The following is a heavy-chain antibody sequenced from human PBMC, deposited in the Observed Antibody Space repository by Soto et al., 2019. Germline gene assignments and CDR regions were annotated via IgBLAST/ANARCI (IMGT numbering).Heavy chain of an antibody. Sequence: PGGSLRLSCEVSGVTLTNVGMNWVRQAPGKGPEWVGRIKSNIDGGTTDYAAPVKGRFTVSRDDSENTLYLQMNSLKTEDTAVYYCSHGYYQYFNSWGQGTLVTVSS. D-gene: IGHD5-18*01. CDR1: GVTLTNVG. J-gene: IGHJ4*02. CDR3: SHGYYQYFNS. CDR2: IKSNIDGGTT. V-gene: IGHV3-15*07.